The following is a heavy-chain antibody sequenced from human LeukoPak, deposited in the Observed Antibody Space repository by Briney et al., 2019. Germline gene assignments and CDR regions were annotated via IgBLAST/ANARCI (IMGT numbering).Heavy chain of an antibody. CDR2: IYYSGST. V-gene: IGHV4-59*01. Sequence: SETLSLTCTVSGGSISSYYWSWIRQPPGKGLEWIGYIYYSGSTNYNPSLKSRVTISVDTSKNQFSLKLSSVTAADTAVYYCAREKQLWVDYWGQGTLATVSS. CDR1: GGSISSYY. J-gene: IGHJ4*02. CDR3: AREKQLWVDY. D-gene: IGHD5-18*01.